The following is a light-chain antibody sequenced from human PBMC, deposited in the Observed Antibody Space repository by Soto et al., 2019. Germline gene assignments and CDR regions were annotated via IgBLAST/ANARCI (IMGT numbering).Light chain of an antibody. Sequence: AIQITQSPSSLSAAVGYRFTISCEASQGIGNALGWYQQKPGNHPRIMIYEESTLPSGVKSRFSGRKVGTQFILTIERLQPEDFATYYCQKANTFPITFGHGNRLEIK. J-gene: IGKJ5*01. CDR3: QKANTFPIT. CDR2: EES. CDR1: QGIGNA. V-gene: IGKV1-6*01.